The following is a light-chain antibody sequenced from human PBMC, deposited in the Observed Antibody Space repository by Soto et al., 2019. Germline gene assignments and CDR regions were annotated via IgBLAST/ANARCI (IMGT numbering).Light chain of an antibody. V-gene: IGKV1-5*01. J-gene: IGKJ1*01. Sequence: DIQMTQSPSTLSASVGDRVTITCRASQSIATWLAWYQQKPGKAPNLLIYDASNLQSGVPSRFSGSGSGTEFTLTISSLQPDDFATYYCQQYHTYWAFDQGTKVEIK. CDR2: DAS. CDR1: QSIATW. CDR3: QQYHTYWA.